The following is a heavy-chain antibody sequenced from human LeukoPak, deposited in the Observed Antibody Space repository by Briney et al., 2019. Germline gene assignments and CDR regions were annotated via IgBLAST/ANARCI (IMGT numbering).Heavy chain of an antibody. CDR2: IYYSGST. CDR1: GGSINSYY. J-gene: IGHJ3*02. CDR3: ARAGLGVYDFWSGYSTGGAFDI. V-gene: IGHV4-59*01. Sequence: SETLSLTCTVSGGSINSYYWSWIRQPPGKGLEWIGYIYYSGSTNYNPSLKSRVTISVDTSKNQFSLKMSSVTAADTAVYYCARAGLGVYDFWSGYSTGGAFDIWGQGTMVTVSS. D-gene: IGHD3-3*01.